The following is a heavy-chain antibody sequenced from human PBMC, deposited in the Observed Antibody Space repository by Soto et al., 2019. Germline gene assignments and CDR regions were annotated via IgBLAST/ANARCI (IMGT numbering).Heavy chain of an antibody. J-gene: IGHJ5*02. CDR3: ARGATQQQLVPDWFDP. CDR1: GFTFSSYE. CDR2: ISSSGSTI. D-gene: IGHD6-13*01. Sequence: LRLSCAASGFTFSSYEMNWVRQAPGKGLEWVSYISSSGSTIYYADSVKGRFTISRDNAKNSLYLQMNSLRAEDTAVYYCARGATQQQLVPDWFDPWGQGTLVTVSS. V-gene: IGHV3-48*03.